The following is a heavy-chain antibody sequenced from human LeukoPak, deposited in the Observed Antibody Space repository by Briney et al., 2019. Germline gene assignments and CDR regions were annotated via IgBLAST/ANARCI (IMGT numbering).Heavy chain of an antibody. Sequence: GGSLRLSCAASGFTFSSNGMHWGRQAPGKGLEWVAVISDDGTNKYYADSVKGRFTISRDNSKNTLYLQMTSLTAEDTAVYYCVKTLIAVAGTFGYGMDVWGQGTTVTVSS. J-gene: IGHJ6*02. V-gene: IGHV3-30*18. CDR1: GFTFSSNG. D-gene: IGHD6-13*01. CDR2: ISDDGTNK. CDR3: VKTLIAVAGTFGYGMDV.